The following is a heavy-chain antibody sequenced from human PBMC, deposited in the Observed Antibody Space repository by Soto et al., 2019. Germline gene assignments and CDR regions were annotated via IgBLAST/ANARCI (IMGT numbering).Heavy chain of an antibody. D-gene: IGHD6-19*01. CDR1: GFTFDDYD. J-gene: IGHJ4*02. V-gene: IGHV3-9*01. CDR3: AKDSSVAGTYYFDY. CDR2: ISWNSGSI. Sequence: EVQLVESGGGLVQPGRSLRLSCAASGFTFDDYDMHWVRQAPGKGLEWVSGISWNSGSIDYADSVKGRFTISRDNAKNSLYLQMNSLRAEDTALYYCAKDSSVAGTYYFDYWGQGTLVTVSS.